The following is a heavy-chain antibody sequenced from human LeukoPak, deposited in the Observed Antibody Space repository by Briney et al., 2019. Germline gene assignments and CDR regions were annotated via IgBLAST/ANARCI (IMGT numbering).Heavy chain of an antibody. CDR1: GYTFTGYY. J-gene: IGHJ4*02. V-gene: IGHV1-2*02. CDR3: AREDYYGSRTSMLGY. D-gene: IGHD3-10*01. Sequence: GASVKVSCKASGYTFTGYYMHWVRQAPGQGLEWMGWINPNSGGTNYAQKFQGRVTMTRDTSISTAYMELSRLRSDDTAVYYCAREDYYGSRTSMLGYWGQGTLVTVSS. CDR2: INPNSGGT.